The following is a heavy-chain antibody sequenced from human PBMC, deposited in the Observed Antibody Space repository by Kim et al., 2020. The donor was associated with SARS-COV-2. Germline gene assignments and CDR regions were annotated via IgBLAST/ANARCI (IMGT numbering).Heavy chain of an antibody. CDR2: ISSSSSYI. V-gene: IGHV3-21*01. J-gene: IGHJ4*02. CDR1: GFTFSSYS. D-gene: IGHD2-15*01. CDR3: ASGGRTYCSGDSCHFDS. Sequence: GGSLRLSCGASGFTFSSYSMSWVRQAPGKGLEWVSSISSSSSYIYYADSVKGRFTISRDNAKNSLFLQMNSLRAEDTAVYYCASGGRTYCSGDSCHFDSWGQGTLLTVSS.